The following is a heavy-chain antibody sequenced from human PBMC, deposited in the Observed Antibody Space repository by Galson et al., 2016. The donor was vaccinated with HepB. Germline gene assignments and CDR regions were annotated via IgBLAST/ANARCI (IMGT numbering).Heavy chain of an antibody. CDR3: RLVVNPQGVES. CDR1: GFGFTQAW. D-gene: IGHD2-21*01. CDR2: ITSKSDGTT. V-gene: IGHV3-15*01. J-gene: IGHJ4*02. Sequence: SLRLSCAASGFGFTQAWMSWVRQAPGKGLEWVGHITSKSDGTTDYAAPVKDRFIISRDDSTDTLYLQMNSLKTEDTAMYYCRLVVNPQGVESWGQGTLVTVSS.